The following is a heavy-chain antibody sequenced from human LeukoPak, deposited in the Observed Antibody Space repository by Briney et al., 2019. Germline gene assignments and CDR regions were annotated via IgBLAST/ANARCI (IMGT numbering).Heavy chain of an antibody. CDR2: MNPNSGNT. V-gene: IGHV1-8*03. D-gene: IGHD3-3*01. CDR3: ARGPDPIPLEFFWSGYYSPNYMDV. J-gene: IGHJ6*03. Sequence: ASVKVSCKASGGTFSSYAISWVRQAPGQGLEWMGWMNPNSGNTGYAQKFQGRVTITRNTSISTAYMELSSLRSEDTAVYYCARGPDPIPLEFFWSGYYSPNYMDVWGKGTTVTVSS. CDR1: GGTFSSYA.